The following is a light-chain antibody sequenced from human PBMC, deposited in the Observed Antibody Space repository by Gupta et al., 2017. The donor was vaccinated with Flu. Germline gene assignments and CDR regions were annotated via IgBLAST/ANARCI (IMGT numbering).Light chain of an antibody. V-gene: IGKV2-30*02. Sequence: PVTLGQPASISCRSSKRLVHSDGNTYLSWFQQRQGQYPRRLIYKVSIRDSGVPDRFSGSGSGTDFTLKISRVEAEDVGVYYCRQVTPWLYTFGQGTKLVIK. CDR1: KRLVHSDGNTY. CDR2: KVS. CDR3: RQVTPWLYT. J-gene: IGKJ2*01.